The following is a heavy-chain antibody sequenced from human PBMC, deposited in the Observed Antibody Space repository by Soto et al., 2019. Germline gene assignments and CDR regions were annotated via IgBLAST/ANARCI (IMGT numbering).Heavy chain of an antibody. Sequence: ASVKVSCKASVYTFTNYGINWVRQAPGQGLEWMGWISVYNGNTNYAQNLQGRVTMTTDTSTSTAYMELRSLRSDDTAVYYCARGYSSYAYLHYWGQGTLVTVSS. J-gene: IGHJ4*02. CDR2: ISVYNGNT. V-gene: IGHV1-18*01. D-gene: IGHD6-19*01. CDR1: VYTFTNYG. CDR3: ARGYSSYAYLHY.